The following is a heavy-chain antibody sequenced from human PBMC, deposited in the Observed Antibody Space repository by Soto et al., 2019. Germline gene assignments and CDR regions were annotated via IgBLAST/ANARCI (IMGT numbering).Heavy chain of an antibody. CDR3: ARDKGTLGAFDI. D-gene: IGHD3-16*01. J-gene: IGHJ3*02. CDR2: IGTAGDT. CDR1: GFTFSSYD. Sequence: EVQLVESGGGLVQPGGSLRLSCAASGFTFSSYDMHWVRQATGKGLEWVSAIGTAGDTYYPGSVKGRFTISRENAKNSLYLQMNSLRAGDTAVYYCARDKGTLGAFDIWGLGTMVTVSS. V-gene: IGHV3-13*04.